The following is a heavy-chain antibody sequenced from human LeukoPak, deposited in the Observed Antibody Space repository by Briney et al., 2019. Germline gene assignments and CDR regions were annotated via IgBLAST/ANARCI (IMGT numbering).Heavy chain of an antibody. CDR1: GFTFSSYS. V-gene: IGHV3-48*04. Sequence: GGSLRLSCAASGFTFSSYSMNWVRQAPGKGLEWVSYISSSSSTIYYADSVKGRFTISRDNAKNSLYLQMNSLRAEDTAVYYCARGGEITIFGVVPYYFDYWGQGTLVIVSS. CDR2: ISSSSSTI. J-gene: IGHJ4*02. D-gene: IGHD3-3*01. CDR3: ARGGEITIFGVVPYYFDY.